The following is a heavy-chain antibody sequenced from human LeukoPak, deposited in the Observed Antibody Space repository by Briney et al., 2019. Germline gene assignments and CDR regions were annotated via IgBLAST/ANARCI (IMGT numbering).Heavy chain of an antibody. CDR3: ANPYDFWSGFSAPHI. Sequence: PGGSLRLSCGVSGFIFSDYWMNWVRQAPGKGLEWVASIKQDGGEKSYVDSVKGRFTISRDNAKNSLYLQMSSLRAEDTAVYYCANPYDFWSGFSAPHIWGQGTMVTVSS. CDR2: IKQDGGEK. V-gene: IGHV3-7*01. CDR1: GFIFSDYW. J-gene: IGHJ3*02. D-gene: IGHD3-3*01.